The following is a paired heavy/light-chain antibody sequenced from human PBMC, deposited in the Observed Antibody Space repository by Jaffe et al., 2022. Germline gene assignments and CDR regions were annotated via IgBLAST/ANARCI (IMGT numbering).Light chain of an antibody. CDR1: QSISSY. CDR2: AAS. V-gene: IGKV1-39*01. CDR3: QQSYSTPL. Sequence: DIQMTQSPSSLSASVGDRVTITCRASQSISSYLNWYQQKPGKAPKLLIYAASSLQSGVPSRFSGSGSGTDFTLTISSLQPEDFATYYCQQSYSTPLFGPGTKVDIK. J-gene: IGKJ3*01.
Heavy chain of an antibody. CDR3: ARALGYCSGGSCSGAFDI. D-gene: IGHD2-15*01. V-gene: IGHV3-48*03. Sequence: EVQLVESGGGLVQPGGSLRLSCAASGFTFSSYEMNWVRQAPGKGLEWVSYISSSGSTIYYADSVKGRFTISRDNAKNSLYLQMNSLRAEDTAVYYCARALGYCSGGSCSGAFDIWGQGTMVTVSS. CDR1: GFTFSSYE. J-gene: IGHJ3*02. CDR2: ISSSGSTI.